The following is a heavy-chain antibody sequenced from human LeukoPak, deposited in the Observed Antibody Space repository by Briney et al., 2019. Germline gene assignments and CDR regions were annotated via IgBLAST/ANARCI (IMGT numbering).Heavy chain of an antibody. CDR3: AKGDYGDYVVYYYYGMDV. CDR1: GFTFDDYA. J-gene: IGHJ6*02. Sequence: GGSLRLSCAASGFTFDDYAMHWVRQAPGKGLEWVSGISWNSGSIGYADSVKGRFTISRDNAKNSLYLQMNSLRAEGTALYYCAKGDYGDYVVYYYYGMDVWGQGTTVTVSS. CDR2: ISWNSGSI. D-gene: IGHD4-17*01. V-gene: IGHV3-9*01.